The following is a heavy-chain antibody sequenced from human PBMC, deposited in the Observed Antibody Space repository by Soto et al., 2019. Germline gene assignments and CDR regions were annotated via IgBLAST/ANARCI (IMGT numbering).Heavy chain of an antibody. CDR1: SGSFSGYY. D-gene: IGHD5-18*01. CDR3: ARRYSYGADY. V-gene: IGHV4-34*01. Sequence: QVQLQQWGAGLLKPSETLSLTCAVYSGSFSGYYWSWIRQPPGKGLEWIGEINHSGSTNYNPSLKSRVTISVDTSKNQFSLKLSSVTAADTAVYYCARRYSYGADYWAQGTLVTVSS. J-gene: IGHJ4*02. CDR2: INHSGST.